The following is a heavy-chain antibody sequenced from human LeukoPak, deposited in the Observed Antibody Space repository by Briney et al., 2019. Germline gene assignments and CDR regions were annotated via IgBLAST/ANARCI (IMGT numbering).Heavy chain of an antibody. CDR1: GFTVSSNY. CDR2: IYSGGSA. Sequence: GGSLRLSCAASGFTVSSNYMSWVRQAPGKGLEWVSVIYSGGSAYYADSVKGRFTISRDNSKNTLYLQMNSLRAEDTAVYYCAMTGTTGLNDYWGQGTLVTVSS. CDR3: AMTGTTGLNDY. D-gene: IGHD1-1*01. J-gene: IGHJ4*02. V-gene: IGHV3-66*01.